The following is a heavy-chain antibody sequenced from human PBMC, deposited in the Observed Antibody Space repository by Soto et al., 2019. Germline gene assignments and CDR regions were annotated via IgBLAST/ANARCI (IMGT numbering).Heavy chain of an antibody. J-gene: IGHJ6*02. CDR2: ISSSSSYI. D-gene: IGHD6-19*01. Sequence: PGGSLRLSCAASGFTFSSYSMNWVRQAPGKGLEWVSSISSSSSYIYYADSVKGGFTISRDNAKNSLYPQLNSLRAEDTAVYYCARRVDSSGWTARYYGMDVWGQGTTVTVYS. CDR1: GFTFSSYS. V-gene: IGHV3-21*01. CDR3: ARRVDSSGWTARYYGMDV.